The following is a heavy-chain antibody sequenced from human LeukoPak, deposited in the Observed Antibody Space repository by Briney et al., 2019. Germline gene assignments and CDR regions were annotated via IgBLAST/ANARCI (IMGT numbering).Heavy chain of an antibody. CDR3: VRGALPGDNWYFDL. V-gene: IGHV3-13*01. CDR2: FGSAGDT. CDR1: GFPFSAYD. J-gene: IGHJ2*01. Sequence: GGSLRLSCATSGFPFSAYDMHWVRQAPGRGLEWVSAFGSAGDTYYPGAVKGRFTISRDYAKNSLFLQMNNLIAGDTAVYFCVRGALPGDNWYFDLWGRGTLVTVSS.